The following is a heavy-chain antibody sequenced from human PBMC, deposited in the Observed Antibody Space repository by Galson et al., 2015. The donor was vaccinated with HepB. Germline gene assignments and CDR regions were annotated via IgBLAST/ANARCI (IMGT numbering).Heavy chain of an antibody. CDR2: IYYSGST. J-gene: IGHJ6*02. CDR3: SRLGTLYGGNPTYSYYGMDV. V-gene: IGHV4-59*08. CDR1: GGSISSYY. D-gene: IGHD4-23*01. Sequence: TLSLTCTVSGGSISSYYWSWLRQPPGKGLEWIGYIYYSGSTNYNPSLKSRVTISVDTSKTQFSLKLSSVTAADTAVYYCSRLGTLYGGNPTYSYYGMDVWGRGTTGTVSS.